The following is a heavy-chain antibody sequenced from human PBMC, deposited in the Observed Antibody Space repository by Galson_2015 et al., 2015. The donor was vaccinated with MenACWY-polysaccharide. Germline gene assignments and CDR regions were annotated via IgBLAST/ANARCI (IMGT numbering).Heavy chain of an antibody. Sequence: SRINAAGSATGYADSVRGRFTISRDTAKNTLYLEMNSLRAEDTAVYYCTKAGAKYCSGSSCYFNWFDPWGQGTLVTVSS. V-gene: IGHV3-74*01. CDR3: TKAGAKYCSGSSCYFNWFDP. J-gene: IGHJ5*02. D-gene: IGHD2-15*01. CDR2: INAAGSAT.